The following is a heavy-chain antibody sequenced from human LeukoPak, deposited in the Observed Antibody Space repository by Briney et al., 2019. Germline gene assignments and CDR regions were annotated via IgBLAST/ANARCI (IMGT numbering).Heavy chain of an antibody. CDR3: ARGMEQQLAFDS. D-gene: IGHD6-13*01. V-gene: IGHV3-53*01. J-gene: IGHJ4*02. CDR1: GLIFSSYS. CDR2: IYSGGTI. Sequence: GGSLRLSCAASGLIFSSYSMNWVRQAPGKGLEWVSLIYSGGTIYSADSVKGRFTISRDNSKNTLYLQMNSLRAEDTAFYYCARGMEQQLAFDSWGQGTPVTVSS.